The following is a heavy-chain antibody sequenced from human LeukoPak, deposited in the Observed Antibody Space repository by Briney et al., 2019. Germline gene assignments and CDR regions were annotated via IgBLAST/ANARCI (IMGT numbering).Heavy chain of an antibody. CDR1: GGFISSDNYY. V-gene: IGHV4-39*01. CDR3: ARRPFGVGWFDP. D-gene: IGHD3-3*01. J-gene: IGHJ5*02. CDR2: INYSGST. Sequence: TPSETLSLTCTVSGGFISSDNYYWGWIRQPPGKGLELIGSINYSGSTYYNPSLRSRVTIFVDTSKIQFSLRLNSVTAADTAVYYCARRPFGVGWFDPWGQGTLVIVSS.